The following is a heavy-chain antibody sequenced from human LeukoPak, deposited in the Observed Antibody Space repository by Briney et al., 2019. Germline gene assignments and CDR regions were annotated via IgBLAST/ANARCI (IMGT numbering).Heavy chain of an antibody. Sequence: GGSLRLSCAASGFTFSSYAMSWVRQAPGKGLEWVSAISGGGGSTYYADSVKGRFTISRDNSKNTLYLQMNSLRAEDTAVYYCARETSQKGAHYMDVWGKGTTVTISS. CDR3: ARETSQKGAHYMDV. D-gene: IGHD3-16*01. V-gene: IGHV3-23*01. J-gene: IGHJ6*03. CDR2: ISGGGGST. CDR1: GFTFSSYA.